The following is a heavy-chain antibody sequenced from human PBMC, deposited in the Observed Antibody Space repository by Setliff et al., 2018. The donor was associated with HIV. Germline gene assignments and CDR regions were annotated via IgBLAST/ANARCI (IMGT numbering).Heavy chain of an antibody. CDR1: GFTFSSYW. CDR2: INSDGSGT. CDR3: ATLRGDCSGGSCP. D-gene: IGHD2-15*01. Sequence: GGSLRLSCAASGFTFSSYWMHWVRQAPGTGLVWVSRINSDGSGTSYADSVKGRFSISRDNDKNTLYLQMNSLRVEDTAMYYCATLRGDCSGGSCPWGQGTLVTVSS. J-gene: IGHJ5*02. V-gene: IGHV3-74*01.